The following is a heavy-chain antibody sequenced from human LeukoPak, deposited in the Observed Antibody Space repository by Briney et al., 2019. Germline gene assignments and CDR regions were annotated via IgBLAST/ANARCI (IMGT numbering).Heavy chain of an antibody. J-gene: IGHJ4*02. CDR2: ISHRGTT. Sequence: PSETLSLTCTVSGSSISSSYFGAWIRQPPGKGLEWIATISHRGTTYYNPSLKSRVAISAGTSQNQPSLRLNSVTVADTAVYYCARVNTAMATFDYWGQGTPVTVSS. CDR1: GSSISSSYF. D-gene: IGHD5-18*01. CDR3: ARVNTAMATFDY. V-gene: IGHV4-38-2*02.